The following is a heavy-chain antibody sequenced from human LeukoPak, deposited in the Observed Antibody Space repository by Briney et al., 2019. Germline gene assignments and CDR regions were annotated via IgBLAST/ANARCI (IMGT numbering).Heavy chain of an antibody. CDR2: INHSGST. CDR3: ASRLKLRYFDWYYNWFDP. CDR1: GGSFSGYY. D-gene: IGHD3-9*01. V-gene: IGHV4-34*01. Sequence: SETLSLTCAVYGGSFSGYYWSWIRQPPGKGLEWIGEINHSGSTNYNPSLKSRVTISIDTSKNQFSLKLSSVTAADTAVYYCASRLKLRYFDWYYNWFDPWGQGTLVTVSS. J-gene: IGHJ5*02.